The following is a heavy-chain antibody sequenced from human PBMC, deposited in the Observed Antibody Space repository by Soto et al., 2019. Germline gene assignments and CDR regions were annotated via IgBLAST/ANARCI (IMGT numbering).Heavy chain of an antibody. J-gene: IGHJ6*02. CDR2: INPQTGGT. V-gene: IGHV1-2*02. Sequence: ASVKVSCKASGYTFTGYYIHWVREAPGQGLEWMGWINPQTGGTSYAQKFQGRVTLSRDTSISTAYLELSRLRFDDAAVYFCARGRYQVISDGMDVWGQGTTVTVSS. D-gene: IGHD2-2*01. CDR3: ARGRYQVISDGMDV. CDR1: GYTFTGYY.